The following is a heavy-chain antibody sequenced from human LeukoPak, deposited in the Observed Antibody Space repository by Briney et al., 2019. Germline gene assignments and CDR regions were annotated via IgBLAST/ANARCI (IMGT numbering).Heavy chain of an antibody. CDR3: TTAKLYYYASSGSVPHDY. Sequence: PGGSLRLSCAASGFTFSNAGMSWVRQAPGKGLEWVGRIKSKTGGGTTDYAAPVKGRFTISRDDSKNTLYLQMNSQNTEDTAVYYCTTAKLYYYASSGSVPHDYWGQGTLVTVSS. CDR1: GFTFSNAG. CDR2: IKSKTGGGTT. V-gene: IGHV3-15*01. D-gene: IGHD3-22*01. J-gene: IGHJ4*02.